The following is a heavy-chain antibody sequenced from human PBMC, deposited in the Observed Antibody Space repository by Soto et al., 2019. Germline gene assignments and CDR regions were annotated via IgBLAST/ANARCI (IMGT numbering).Heavy chain of an antibody. Sequence: PGGSLRLSCAASGFTLSSYAMHWVRQAPGKGLEWVAVISYDGSNKYYADSVKGRFTISRDNSKNTLHLQMNSLRAEDTAVYYCARPEGVAPPEFDYWGQGTLVTVSS. CDR2: ISYDGSNK. D-gene: IGHD2-15*01. J-gene: IGHJ4*02. CDR1: GFTLSSYA. CDR3: ARPEGVAPPEFDY. V-gene: IGHV3-30-3*01.